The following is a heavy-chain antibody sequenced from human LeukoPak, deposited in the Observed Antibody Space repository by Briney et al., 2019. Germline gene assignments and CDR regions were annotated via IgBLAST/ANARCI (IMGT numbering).Heavy chain of an antibody. Sequence: SETLSLTCAVYGGSFSGYYWSWIRQPPGKGLEWIGEINHSGSTNYNPSLKSRVTISVDTSKNQFSLKLSSVTAADTAVYYCARIQRYDFWSGPFRSPFDYWGQGTLVTVSS. V-gene: IGHV4-34*01. CDR2: INHSGST. D-gene: IGHD3-3*01. CDR3: ARIQRYDFWSGPFRSPFDY. CDR1: GGSFSGYY. J-gene: IGHJ4*02.